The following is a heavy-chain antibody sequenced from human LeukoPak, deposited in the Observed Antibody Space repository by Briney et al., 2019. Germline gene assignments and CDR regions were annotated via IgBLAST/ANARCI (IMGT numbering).Heavy chain of an antibody. CDR3: AKVHSTSQRASDAFDI. CDR2: ISGSGGSI. CDR1: GFTFSSYA. J-gene: IGHJ3*02. V-gene: IGHV3-23*01. Sequence: PGGSLRLSCAASGFTFSSYAMSWVRQAPGKGLEWVSAISGSGGSIYYADSVKGRFTISRDNSKNTLYLQMNSLRAEDTAVYYCAKVHSTSQRASDAFDIWGQGTMVTVSS. D-gene: IGHD2-2*01.